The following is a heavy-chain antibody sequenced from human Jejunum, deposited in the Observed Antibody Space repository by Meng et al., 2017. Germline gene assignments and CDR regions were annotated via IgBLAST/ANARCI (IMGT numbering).Heavy chain of an antibody. J-gene: IGHJ4*02. V-gene: IGHV1-18*01. CDR3: ARDSVSYPNIGLVGV. CDR2: INAYNGDT. CDR1: GYTFTSYG. Sequence: ASVKVSCKTSGYTFTSYGIHWVRQAPGQGLEWMGWINAYNGDTRYAQKFQGRVTVTTDKSTSTAYMELRSLRSDDAAVYCCARDSVSYPNIGLVGVWGQGTLVT. D-gene: IGHD4/OR15-4a*01.